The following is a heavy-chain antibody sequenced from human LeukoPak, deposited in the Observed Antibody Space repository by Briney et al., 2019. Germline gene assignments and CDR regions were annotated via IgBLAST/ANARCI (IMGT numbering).Heavy chain of an antibody. CDR2: ITFRSDK. Sequence: GGSLRLSCAASGFTFSSYSMNWVRQAPGKGLEWVSSITFRSDKYYRDSVKGRFTISRDNANNSLYLQMSSLKVEDTAVYYCAREISDCCYFDCWGQGTLVTVSS. CDR3: AREISDCCYFDC. V-gene: IGHV3-21*01. D-gene: IGHD2-21*02. J-gene: IGHJ4*02. CDR1: GFTFSSYS.